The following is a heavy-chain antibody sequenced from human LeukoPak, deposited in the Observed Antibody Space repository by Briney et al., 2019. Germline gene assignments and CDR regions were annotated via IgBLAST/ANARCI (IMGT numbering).Heavy chain of an antibody. Sequence: GGSLRLSCAASGFTFRTFSMHWVRQPPGKGLVWVSRINSDGSSTSYADAVKGRFTISRGNAKNTLYLRMNSLRAEDTAVYYCARGGLTGTTIPYFDYWGQGTLVTVSS. CDR3: ARGGLTGTTIPYFDY. CDR1: GFTFRTFS. J-gene: IGHJ4*02. V-gene: IGHV3-74*01. CDR2: INSDGSST. D-gene: IGHD1-7*01.